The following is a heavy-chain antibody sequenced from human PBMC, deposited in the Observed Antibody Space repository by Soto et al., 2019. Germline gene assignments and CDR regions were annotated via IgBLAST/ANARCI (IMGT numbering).Heavy chain of an antibody. CDR2: IYSRGDT. J-gene: IGHJ6*02. V-gene: IGHV4-4*07. CDR1: GGSMRSYY. CDR3: AGIGEDVYYGMDV. Sequence: SETLSLTCSVSGGSMRSYYWNWLRQPARKGLEWIGRIYSRGDTNYNPSVKSRVTMSVDTSKNEFSLRLNSVTAADTAVYYCAGIGEDVYYGMDVWGQGTTVTVSS. D-gene: IGHD2-21*01.